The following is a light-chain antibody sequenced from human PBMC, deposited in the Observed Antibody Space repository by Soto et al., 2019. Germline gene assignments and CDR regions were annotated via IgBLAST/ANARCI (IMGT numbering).Light chain of an antibody. V-gene: IGLV1-40*01. J-gene: IGLJ1*01. Sequence: QSALTQPPSVSGAPGQRVTISCTGSSSNIGASYDVHWYQQLPGTAPKLLIYGNNNRPSGVPDRFSGSKSGTSASLAITGRECGDEAGYYCRSNAGRLGSVFGSGPKLTV. CDR3: RSNAGRLGSV. CDR1: SSNIGASYD. CDR2: GNN.